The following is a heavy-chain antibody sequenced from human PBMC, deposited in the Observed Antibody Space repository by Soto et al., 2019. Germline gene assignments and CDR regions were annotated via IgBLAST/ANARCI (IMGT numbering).Heavy chain of an antibody. CDR2: IFARDSET. Sequence: GESLKISCKGPGHLFNNHWIGWVRQTPGKGLEWMGLIFARDSETKTSPSFQGHVSFSVDNSINTVYLQWTSLKTTDTGIYFCARGYFDSGHGYDLWGQGTLVTVSS. V-gene: IGHV5-51*01. J-gene: IGHJ5*02. CDR3: ARGYFDSGHGYDL. D-gene: IGHD3-10*01. CDR1: GHLFNNHW.